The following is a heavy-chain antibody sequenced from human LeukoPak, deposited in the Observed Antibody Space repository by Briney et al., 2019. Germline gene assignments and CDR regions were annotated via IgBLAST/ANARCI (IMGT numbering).Heavy chain of an antibody. CDR1: GFTLSGSP. CDR2: VRSKGNSYEA. Sequence: PGGSLKLSCAASGFTLSGSPIHWVRQASGKGLEWVGRVRSKGNSYEAAYAASVKGRFTISRDDSENTTYLQMNSLKTEDTAIYYCTREGCGATSCYTNDYWGQGTLVTVSS. D-gene: IGHD2-2*02. J-gene: IGHJ4*02. CDR3: TREGCGATSCYTNDY. V-gene: IGHV3-73*01.